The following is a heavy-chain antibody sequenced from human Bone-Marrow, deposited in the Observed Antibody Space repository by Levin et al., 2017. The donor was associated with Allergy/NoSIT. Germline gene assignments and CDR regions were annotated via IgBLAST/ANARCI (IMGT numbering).Heavy chain of an antibody. V-gene: IGHV3-49*03. Sequence: AGGSLRLSCTASGFTFGDYAMSWFRQAPGKGLEWVGFIRSKAYGGAIEYAASVKGRFTISRDDSERIAHLQMNSLKTEDTAVYYCTRGGKPDNDILTGYYMGYYFDYWGQGTLVTVSS. CDR2: IRSKAYGGAI. J-gene: IGHJ4*02. CDR3: TRGGKPDNDILTGYYMGYYFDY. D-gene: IGHD3-9*01. CDR1: GFTFGDYA.